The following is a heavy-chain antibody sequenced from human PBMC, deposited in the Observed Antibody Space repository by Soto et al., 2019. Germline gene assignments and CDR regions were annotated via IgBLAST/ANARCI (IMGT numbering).Heavy chain of an antibody. J-gene: IGHJ2*01. V-gene: IGHV4-30-4*01. D-gene: IGHD3-9*01. CDR2: IYYSGST. CDR3: ASAQMYFFFKAEDGIRDFCKVSAFLLNRSSDL. Sequence: GKGLEWIGYIYYSGSTYYNPSLKSRVTIAVDTSKNQFSLKLSSVTAADTAVYYCASAQMYFFFKAEDGIRDFCKVSAFLLNRSSDL.